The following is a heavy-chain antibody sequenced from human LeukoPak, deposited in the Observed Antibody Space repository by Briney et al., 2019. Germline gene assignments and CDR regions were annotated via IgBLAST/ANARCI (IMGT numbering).Heavy chain of an antibody. D-gene: IGHD3-3*01. CDR2: ISGNGVKT. CDR1: GFAFSTYA. Sequence: GGSLRLSCAASGFAFSTYAMSWVRQAPGKGLEWVSAISGNGVKTYYTDSVKGRFTFFGDNSKNTLYLQMNSLRAEDTAVYYCAKDQAYYDFWSGYSNFDPWGQGTLVTVSS. CDR3: AKDQAYYDFWSGYSNFDP. V-gene: IGHV3-23*01. J-gene: IGHJ5*02.